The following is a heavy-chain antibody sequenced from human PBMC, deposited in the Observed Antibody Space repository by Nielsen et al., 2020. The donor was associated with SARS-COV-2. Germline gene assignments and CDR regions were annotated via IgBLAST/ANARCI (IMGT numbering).Heavy chain of an antibody. CDR2: IIPIFGTA. D-gene: IGHD6-19*01. J-gene: IGHJ6*02. Sequence: SVKVSCKASGGTFSSYAISWVRQAPGQGLEWMGGIIPIFGTANYAQKFQGRVTITADKSTSTAYMELSSLRSEDTAVYYCARAVAGTGEGYYYGMDVWGQGTTVTVSS. CDR1: GGTFSSYA. CDR3: ARAVAGTGEGYYYGMDV. V-gene: IGHV1-69*06.